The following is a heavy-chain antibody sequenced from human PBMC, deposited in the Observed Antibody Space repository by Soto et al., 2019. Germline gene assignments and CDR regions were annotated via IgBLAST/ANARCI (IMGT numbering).Heavy chain of an antibody. D-gene: IGHD1-1*01. CDR3: ARGRWTQTVTEYYLDS. V-gene: IGHV1-3*01. CDR2: INAGNGKT. J-gene: IGHJ4*02. CDR1: GYTFTDYA. Sequence: ASVKVSCKASGYTFTDYAMHWVRQAPGQRLEWLGWINAGNGKTKYSQNFQGRVTITRDTSASTAYMELSSLRSEDTAVYYCARGRWTQTVTEYYLDSWGQGTLVTVSS.